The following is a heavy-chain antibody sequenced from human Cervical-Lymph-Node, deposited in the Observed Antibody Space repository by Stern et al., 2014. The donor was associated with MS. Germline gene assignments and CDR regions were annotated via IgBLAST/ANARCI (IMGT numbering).Heavy chain of an antibody. V-gene: IGHV5-51*01. CDR1: GYTFTNNW. CDR2: IYPPDSNT. D-gene: IGHD2-2*02. CDR3: ARQGCGSTSCHSIDY. Sequence: VQLVQSGAEVKKPGESLKISCKGSGYTFTNNWIAWVRQMPGKGLECMGIIYPPDSNTRYSPSFQGQFPISVDKYSNTAYLQWSSLTASDSAMYYCARQGCGSTSCHSIDYWGQGTLITVSS. J-gene: IGHJ4*02.